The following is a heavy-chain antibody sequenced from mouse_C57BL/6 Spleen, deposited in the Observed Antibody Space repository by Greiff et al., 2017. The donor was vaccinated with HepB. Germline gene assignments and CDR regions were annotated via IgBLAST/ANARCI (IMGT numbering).Heavy chain of an antibody. D-gene: IGHD1-1*01. CDR2: ISSGGSYT. V-gene: IGHV5-6*01. Sequence: EVQGVESGGDLVKPGGSLKLSCAASGFTFSSYGMSWVRQTPDKRLEWVATISSGGSYTYYPDSVKGRFTISRDNAKNTLYLQMSSLKSEDTAMYYCARHFSDTTVVDYCDYWGQGTTLTVSS. J-gene: IGHJ2*01. CDR1: GFTFSSYG. CDR3: ARHFSDTTVVDYCDY.